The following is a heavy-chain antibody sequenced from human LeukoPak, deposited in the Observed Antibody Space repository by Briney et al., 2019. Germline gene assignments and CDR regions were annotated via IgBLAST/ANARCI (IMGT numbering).Heavy chain of an antibody. Sequence: ASVKVSCKASGYTFTSYGISWVRHAPGQGLEWMGWISAYNGNTNYAQKLQGRVTMTTDTSTSTAYMELRSLRSDDTAVYYCARVRPLGYCSSTSCYKGNYFDYWGQGTLVTVSS. CDR3: ARVRPLGYCSSTSCYKGNYFDY. V-gene: IGHV1-18*01. CDR2: ISAYNGNT. J-gene: IGHJ4*02. CDR1: GYTFTSYG. D-gene: IGHD2-2*02.